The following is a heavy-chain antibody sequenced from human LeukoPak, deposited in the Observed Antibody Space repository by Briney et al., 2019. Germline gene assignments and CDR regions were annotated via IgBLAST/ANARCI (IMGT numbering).Heavy chain of an antibody. CDR1: GGSITSYD. CDR2: IHHSGTT. V-gene: IGHV4-59*08. CDR3: ARRGYYYDRSGYYYFDY. Sequence: SETLSLTCTVSGGSITSYDWSWIRQPPGKGLEWIGCIHHSGTTDYNPSLKSRATTSVDTSKNQFSLKLRSVTAADTAVYYCARRGYYYDRSGYYYFDYWGQGILVTVSS. J-gene: IGHJ4*02. D-gene: IGHD3-22*01.